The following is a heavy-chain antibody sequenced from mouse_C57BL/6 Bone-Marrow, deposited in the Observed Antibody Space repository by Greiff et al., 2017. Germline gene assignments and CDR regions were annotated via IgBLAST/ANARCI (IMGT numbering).Heavy chain of an antibody. Sequence: EVKLMESGGDLVKPGGSLKLSCAASGFTFSSYGMSWVRQTPDKRLEWVATISSGGSYTYYPDSVKGRFTISRDNAKNTLYLQMSSRKSEDTAMYYCAREGGSRTGDDWGQGTTLTVSS. CDR2: ISSGGSYT. J-gene: IGHJ2*01. CDR1: GFTFSSYG. V-gene: IGHV5-6*01. D-gene: IGHD1-1*01. CDR3: AREGGSRTGDD.